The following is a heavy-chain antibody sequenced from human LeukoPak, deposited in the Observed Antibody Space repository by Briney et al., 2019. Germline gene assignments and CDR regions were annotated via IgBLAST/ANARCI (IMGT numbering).Heavy chain of an antibody. V-gene: IGHV3-30*04. CDR3: ARKVPHDY. Sequence: PGGSLRLSCAASGFTFSSYAMHWVRQAPGKGLEWVAVISYDGSNKYYADSVKGRFTISRDNAKNSLYLQMSSLRDEDTAVYYCARKVPHDYWGQGTLVTVSS. CDR1: GFTFSSYA. J-gene: IGHJ4*02. CDR2: ISYDGSNK. D-gene: IGHD3-10*01.